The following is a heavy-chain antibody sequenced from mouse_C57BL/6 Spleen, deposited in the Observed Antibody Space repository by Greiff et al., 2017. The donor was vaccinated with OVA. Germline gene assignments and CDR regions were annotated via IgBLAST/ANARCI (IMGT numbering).Heavy chain of an antibody. J-gene: IGHJ2*01. D-gene: IGHD1-3*01. CDR2: ISDGGSYT. V-gene: IGHV5-4*03. CDR3: ARQGSSYFDD. CDR1: GFTFSSYA. Sequence: EVKLVESGGGLVKPGGSLKLSCAASGFTFSSYAMSWVRQTPEKRLEWVATISDGGSYTYYPDNVKGRFTISRDNAKNNLYLQMSHLKSEDTAMYYCARQGSSYFDDWGQGTTLTVSS.